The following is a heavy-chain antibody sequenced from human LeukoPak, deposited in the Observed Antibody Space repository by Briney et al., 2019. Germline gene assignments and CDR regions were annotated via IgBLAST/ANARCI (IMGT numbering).Heavy chain of an antibody. CDR2: INPSVGST. CDR3: VRGGYDFPSGYYPSR. V-gene: IGHV1-46*01. CDR1: GYTFTTYY. J-gene: IGHJ4*02. D-gene: IGHD3-3*01. Sequence: ASVKVSCKASGYTFTTYYMNWVRQAPGQGFEWMGIINPSVGSTSYAQKFQGRVTMTRDTSTSTVYMELSSLRSEDTAVYYCVRGGYDFPSGYYPSRWGQGTLVTVSS.